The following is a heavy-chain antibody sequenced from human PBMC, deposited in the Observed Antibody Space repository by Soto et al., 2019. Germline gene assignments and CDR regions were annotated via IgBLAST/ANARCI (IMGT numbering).Heavy chain of an antibody. CDR2: ISHLENT. J-gene: IGHJ4*02. CDR3: ARDWGFFDSSGYYPFYFDY. D-gene: IGHD3-22*01. CDR1: GASISYGGFS. Sequence: SETLSLTCTVSGASISYGGFSWSWIRQSPGKGLEWIGYISHLENTYFHPSFKSRLTMSIDRSRNQFSLNLSSVTAEDTAVYYCARDWGFFDSSGYYPFYFDYWGQGVPVTVSS. V-gene: IGHV4-30-2*06.